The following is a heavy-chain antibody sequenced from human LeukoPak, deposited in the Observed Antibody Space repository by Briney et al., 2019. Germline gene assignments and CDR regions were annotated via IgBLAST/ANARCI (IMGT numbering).Heavy chain of an antibody. D-gene: IGHD3-22*01. CDR2: IYHSGST. J-gene: IGHJ3*02. V-gene: IGHV4-38-2*02. CDR3: ARGGLVSYYYDSSNSWGAFDI. CDR1: GYSISSGYY. Sequence: SETLSLTCTVSGYSISSGYYWGWIRPPPGKGLEWIGIIYHSGSTYYNPSLKSRVTISVDTSKNQFSLKLSSVTAADTAVYYCARGGLVSYYYDSSNSWGAFDIWGQGTMVTVSS.